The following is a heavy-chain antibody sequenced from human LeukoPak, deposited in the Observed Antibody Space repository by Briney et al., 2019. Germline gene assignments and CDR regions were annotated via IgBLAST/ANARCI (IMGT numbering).Heavy chain of an antibody. J-gene: IGHJ4*02. CDR1: GFTFSSSA. Sequence: PGGSLRLSCAASGFTFSSSAMSWVRQAPGKGLEGVAGISDSGGRMYYPDSVKGRFIISRDNSKNTLYLQMGSLRGDDTALYYCAKVLGYCSGGNCYIVDYWGQGTLVTVSS. CDR3: AKVLGYCSGGNCYIVDY. V-gene: IGHV3-23*01. CDR2: ISDSGGRM. D-gene: IGHD2-15*01.